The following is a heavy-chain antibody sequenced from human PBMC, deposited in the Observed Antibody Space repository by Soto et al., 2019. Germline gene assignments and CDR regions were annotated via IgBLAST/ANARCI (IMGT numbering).Heavy chain of an antibody. CDR2: ISAYNGNT. J-gene: IGHJ5*02. D-gene: IGHD2-15*01. Sequence: QVQLVQSGAEVKKPGASVKVSCKASGYTFTSYGISWVRQAPGQGLEWMGWISAYNGNTNYAQKLQGRVTMTTDTSTSTAYMELRSLRSDDMAVYYCAIMDGRGGCSCGSCDHCGQGTLVTVSS. V-gene: IGHV1-18*03. CDR1: GYTFTSYG. CDR3: AIMDGRGGCSCGSCDH.